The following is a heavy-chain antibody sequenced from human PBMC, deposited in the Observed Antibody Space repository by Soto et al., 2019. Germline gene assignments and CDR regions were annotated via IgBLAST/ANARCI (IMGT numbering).Heavy chain of an antibody. J-gene: IGHJ4*02. D-gene: IGHD3-9*01. Sequence: EVQLLESGGGLVQPGGSLRLSCAASGFTFSSYAMSWVRQAPGKGLEWVSAISGSGGSTYYADSVKGRFTISRDNSKNTLYLQMNSLRAEDTAVYYCAKDPVGGYDILTGYFDYWGQGTLVTVSS. CDR3: AKDPVGGYDILTGYFDY. V-gene: IGHV3-23*01. CDR1: GFTFSSYA. CDR2: ISGSGGST.